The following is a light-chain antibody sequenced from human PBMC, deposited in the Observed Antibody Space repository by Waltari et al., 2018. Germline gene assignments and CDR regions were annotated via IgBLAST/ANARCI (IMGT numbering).Light chain of an antibody. V-gene: IGKV1-39*01. J-gene: IGKJ1*01. CDR1: QNINNY. CDR2: SAS. CDR3: QQSYSSLTWT. Sequence: DIQMTQSPSSLSASVGDSVTITCRASQNINNYLNWYQQKPGKAPTLLIYSASGLQNGVTSRFSASGFGTDFALTISSLQPEDFATYYCQQSYSSLTWTFGQGTTV.